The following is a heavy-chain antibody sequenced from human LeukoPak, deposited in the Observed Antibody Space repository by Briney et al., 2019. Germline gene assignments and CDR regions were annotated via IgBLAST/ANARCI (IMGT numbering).Heavy chain of an antibody. J-gene: IGHJ5*02. Sequence: GESLKISCKGSGYSFTSYWIGWVRQMPGKGLEWMGIIYPGDSDTRYSPSFQGQVTIPADKSISTAYLQWSSLKASDTAMYYCARRFGVVPAEGWFDPWGQGTLVTVSS. CDR1: GYSFTSYW. V-gene: IGHV5-51*01. CDR2: IYPGDSDT. D-gene: IGHD2-2*01. CDR3: ARRFGVVPAEGWFDP.